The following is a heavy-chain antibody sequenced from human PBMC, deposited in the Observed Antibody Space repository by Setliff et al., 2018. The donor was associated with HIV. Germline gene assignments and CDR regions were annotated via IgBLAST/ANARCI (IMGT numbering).Heavy chain of an antibody. Sequence: SETLSLTCTVSGGSMTTYYWNWIRQPPGKGLEWIGYIYFNGDSYYNPSLKSRVSISLDMSKNQISLKLNSLTAADTAVYYCASSAEYWGPGILVTVSS. CDR2: IYFNGDS. J-gene: IGHJ4*02. CDR1: GGSMTTYY. CDR3: ASSAEY. V-gene: IGHV4-59*01.